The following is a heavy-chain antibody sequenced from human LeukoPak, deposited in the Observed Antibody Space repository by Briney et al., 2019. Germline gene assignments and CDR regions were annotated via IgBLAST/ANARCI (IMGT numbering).Heavy chain of an antibody. J-gene: IGHJ4*02. D-gene: IGHD6-25*01. CDR1: GFTFSSYS. CDR2: ISSSSSYI. CDR3: AKHVRLSYYFDY. V-gene: IGHV3-21*04. Sequence: GGSLRLSCAASGFTFSSYSMNWVRQAPGKGLEWVSSISSSSSYIYYADSVKGRFTISRDNSKNTLYLQMNSLRAEDTAVYYCAKHVRLSYYFDYWGQGTLVTVSS.